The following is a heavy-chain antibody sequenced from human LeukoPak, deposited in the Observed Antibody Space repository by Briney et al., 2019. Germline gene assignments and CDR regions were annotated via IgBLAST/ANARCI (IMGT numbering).Heavy chain of an antibody. CDR1: GYPFTNYY. J-gene: IGHJ4*02. CDR2: INPNTGDT. Sequence: ASVMVSCKASGYPFTNYYIHWVRQAPGQGLEWMGWINPNTGDTASAQKFQGRVTLTTDTSTRTGYMELRRLRYDDTAVYFCARGEVAMSDWGQGARVTVS. D-gene: IGHD5-12*01. CDR3: ARGEVAMSD. V-gene: IGHV1-2*02.